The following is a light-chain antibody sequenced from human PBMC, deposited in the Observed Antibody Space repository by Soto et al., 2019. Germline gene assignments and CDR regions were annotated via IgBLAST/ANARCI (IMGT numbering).Light chain of an antibody. Sequence: IVLTQSPGTLSLSPGERATLSCRASQSVSSSYLAWYQQKPGQAPRLLIYGASSRATGIPDRFSGSGSGTDFTLTISRLEPEDFAVYYCQQYGSSLYTFGQGTKV. J-gene: IGKJ2*01. CDR1: QSVSSSY. V-gene: IGKV3-20*01. CDR2: GAS. CDR3: QQYGSSLYT.